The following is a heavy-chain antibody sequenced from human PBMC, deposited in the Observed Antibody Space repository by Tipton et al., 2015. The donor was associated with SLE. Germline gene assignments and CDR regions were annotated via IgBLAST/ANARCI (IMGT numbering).Heavy chain of an antibody. CDR1: GGSISSGSHY. Sequence: TLSLTCTVSGGSISSGSHYWSWIRQPPGKGLEWIGYIYYSGSTNYNPSLKSRVTISVDTSKNQFSLKLSSVTAADTAVYYCARDWRTHYYDSSGYFHDAFDIWGQGTMVTVSS. V-gene: IGHV4-61*01. CDR3: ARDWRTHYYDSSGYFHDAFDI. D-gene: IGHD3-22*01. CDR2: IYYSGST. J-gene: IGHJ3*02.